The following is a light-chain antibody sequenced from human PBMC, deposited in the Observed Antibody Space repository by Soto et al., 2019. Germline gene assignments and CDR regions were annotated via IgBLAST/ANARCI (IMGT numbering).Light chain of an antibody. CDR1: SGDFGSYDV. V-gene: IGLV2-23*02. J-gene: IGLJ2*01. Sequence: QSALTQPASVSGSPGQSITISCTGTSGDFGSYDVVSWYRHRPGKAPELLIYEVNKRHPGVSDRFSASKSGNTASLRISGLQAEDEADYYFSSYAPLVFGGGTQLTVL. CDR3: SSYAPLV. CDR2: EVN.